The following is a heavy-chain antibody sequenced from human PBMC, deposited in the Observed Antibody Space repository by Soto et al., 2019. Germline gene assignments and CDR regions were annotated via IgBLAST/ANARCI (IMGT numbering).Heavy chain of an antibody. Sequence: PSETLSLTCAVSGCSISSGGYYWSWIRQHPGKGLEWIGYIYYSGSTYYNPSLKSRVTISVDTSKNQFSLKLSSVTAADTAVYYCARRPDYYYYGMDVWGQGTTVTVSS. CDR1: GCSISSGGYY. CDR2: IYYSGST. J-gene: IGHJ6*02. CDR3: ARRPDYYYYGMDV. V-gene: IGHV4-31*11.